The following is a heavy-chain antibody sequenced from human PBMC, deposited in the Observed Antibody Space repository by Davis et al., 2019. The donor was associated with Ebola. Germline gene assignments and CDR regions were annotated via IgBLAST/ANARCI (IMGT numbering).Heavy chain of an antibody. J-gene: IGHJ5*02. CDR2: ISAYNGNT. CDR3: ARAVVVPAEAANWFDP. V-gene: IGHV1-18*01. CDR1: GYTFTSYG. Sequence: ASVKVSCKASGYTFTSYGISWVRQAPGQGLEWMGWISAYNGNTNYAQKLQGRVTMTTDTSTSTAYMELRSLRSDDTAVYYCARAVVVPAEAANWFDPWGQGTLVTVSS. D-gene: IGHD2-2*01.